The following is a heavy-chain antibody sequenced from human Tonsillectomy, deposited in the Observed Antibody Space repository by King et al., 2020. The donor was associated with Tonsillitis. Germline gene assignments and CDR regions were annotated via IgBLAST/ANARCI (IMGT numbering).Heavy chain of an antibody. J-gene: IGHJ6*03. V-gene: IGHV4-39*01. Sequence: QLQESGPGLVKPSETLSLTCTVSGGSISSGSYYWGWIRQPPGKGLEWIGNIYYSGSTYYNPSLKSRITISVDTSKNQFSLKLSSVTAADTAVYYCAGHAKLPTYYYFYMDVWGKGTTVTVSS. CDR1: GGSISSGSYY. D-gene: IGHD4/OR15-4a*01. CDR3: AGHAKLPTYYYFYMDV. CDR2: IYYSGST.